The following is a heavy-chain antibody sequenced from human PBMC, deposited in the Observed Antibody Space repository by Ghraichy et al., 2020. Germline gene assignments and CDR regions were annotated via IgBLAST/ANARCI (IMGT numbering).Heavy chain of an antibody. CDR2: IYPGDSDT. J-gene: IGHJ3*02. D-gene: IGHD3-22*01. CDR1: GYSFTSYW. V-gene: IGHV5-51*01. CDR3: ARQSDPHYYDSSGYYGEPGERDAFDI. Sequence: GGSLRLSCKGSGYSFTSYWIGWVRQMPGKGLEWMGIIYPGDSDTRYSPSFQGQVTISADKSISTAYLQWSSLKASDTAMYYCARQSDPHYYDSSGYYGEPGERDAFDIWGQGTMVTVSS.